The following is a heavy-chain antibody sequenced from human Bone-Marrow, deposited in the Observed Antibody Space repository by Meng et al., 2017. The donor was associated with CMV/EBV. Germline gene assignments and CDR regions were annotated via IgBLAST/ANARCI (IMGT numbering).Heavy chain of an antibody. CDR3: ARDPSTGYFDY. J-gene: IGHJ4*02. V-gene: IGHV3-30*03. Sequence: VQLVESGGGVVQPGRSLILSCAASGFTFSSYGMNWVRQAPGKGLEWVAVITCGGSNKYYADSVKGRFTISRDNSKNTLYLQMNSLRAEDTAVYYCARDPSTGYFDYWGQGTLVTVSS. CDR1: GFTFSSYG. D-gene: IGHD6-19*01. CDR2: ITCGGSNK.